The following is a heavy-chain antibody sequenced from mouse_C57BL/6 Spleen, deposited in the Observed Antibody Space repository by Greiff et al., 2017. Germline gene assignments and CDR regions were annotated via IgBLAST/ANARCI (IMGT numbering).Heavy chain of an antibody. CDR3: TRRGLRRDYYFDY. D-gene: IGHD2-4*01. J-gene: IGHJ2*01. CDR2: IRNKANNHAT. Sequence: EVQGVESGGGLVQPGGSMKLSCAASGFTFSDAWMDWVRQSPEKGLEWVAEIRNKANNHATYYAESVKGRFTISRDDSKSSVYLQMNSLRAEDTGIYYCTRRGLRRDYYFDYWGQGTTLTVSS. CDR1: GFTFSDAW. V-gene: IGHV6-6*01.